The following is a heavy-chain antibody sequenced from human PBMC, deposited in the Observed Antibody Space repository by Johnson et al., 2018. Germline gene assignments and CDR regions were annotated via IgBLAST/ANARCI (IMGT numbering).Heavy chain of an antibody. D-gene: IGHD3-3*02. CDR3: AGLSAGAFDI. V-gene: IGHV3-30-3*01. CDR2: ISYDGSNK. CDR1: VFTFSSYA. J-gene: IGHJ3*02. Sequence: QLVESGGGVVQPGRSLRLSCAASVFTFSSYAMHWVRQAPGKGLEWVAVISYDGSNKYYADSVKGRFTISRDNSKNTLYLQMNSLRAEDTAGYYCAGLSAGAFDIWGQGTMVTVSS.